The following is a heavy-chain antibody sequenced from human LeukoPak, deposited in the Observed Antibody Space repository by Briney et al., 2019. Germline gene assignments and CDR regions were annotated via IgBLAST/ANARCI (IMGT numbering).Heavy chain of an antibody. Sequence: PGGSLRLSCAASGFTVSSNYMSWVRQAPGQGLGWVSIIYSGGSTLYADSVKGRFTISRDNSKNTLYLQMNSLRADDTAVHYCGRSGSYLRAFDIWGQGTMVTVSS. V-gene: IGHV3-53*01. CDR1: GFTVSSNY. CDR3: GRSGSYLRAFDI. D-gene: IGHD1-26*01. CDR2: IYSGGST. J-gene: IGHJ3*02.